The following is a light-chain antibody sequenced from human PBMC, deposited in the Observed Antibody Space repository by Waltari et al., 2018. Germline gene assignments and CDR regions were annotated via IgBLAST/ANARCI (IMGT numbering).Light chain of an antibody. Sequence: DIQLTQSPSTLSASVGEKVTITCRASQSISTSLAWYQQKPGKAPEVLVYKASILESGVPSRFSGSGSGTEFTRTISSLQPDDFATYYCQQYSSYLYTFGQGTKLEI. CDR2: KAS. CDR3: QQYSSYLYT. J-gene: IGKJ2*01. V-gene: IGKV1-5*03. CDR1: QSISTS.